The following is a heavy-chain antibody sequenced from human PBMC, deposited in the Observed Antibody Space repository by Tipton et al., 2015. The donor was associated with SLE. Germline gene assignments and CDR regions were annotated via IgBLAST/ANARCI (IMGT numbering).Heavy chain of an antibody. D-gene: IGHD3-16*01. Sequence: LRLSCTVSGGSISSGSYYWSWIRQPAGKGLEWIGYIYTSGSTNYNPSLKSRVTISVDTSKNQFSLKLTSVTAADTAVYYCAREWGDAFDIWGQGTMVTVSS. CDR2: IYTSGST. CDR3: AREWGDAFDI. CDR1: GGSISSGSYY. V-gene: IGHV4-61*09. J-gene: IGHJ3*02.